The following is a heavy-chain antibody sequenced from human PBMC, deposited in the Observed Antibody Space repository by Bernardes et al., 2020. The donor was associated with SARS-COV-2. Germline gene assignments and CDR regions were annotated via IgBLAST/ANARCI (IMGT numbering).Heavy chain of an antibody. V-gene: IGHV3-15*01. CDR3: TTFHWLLHWFDS. Sequence: GFLQLSCSASGFPFYHPWMLWVRPAPGRGLEWVGRIQSKTDGWTAAYAAPVKGRFTMSRDDSKNTLFLQMNSLKSEDTAVYYCTTFHWLLHWFDSWGQGTLVTVSS. CDR2: IQSKTDGWTA. J-gene: IGHJ5*01. CDR1: GFPFYHPW. D-gene: IGHD1-26*01.